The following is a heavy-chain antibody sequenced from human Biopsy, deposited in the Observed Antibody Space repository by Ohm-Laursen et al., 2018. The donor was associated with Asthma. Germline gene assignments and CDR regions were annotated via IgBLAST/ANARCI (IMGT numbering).Heavy chain of an antibody. CDR3: VRGSSSWHHGPFHYYYGLDV. CDR1: SGSGGYMRSGNYY. CDR2: IYYSGTT. Sequence: TLSLTWSLSSGSGGYMRSGNYYWGWIRQPPGKGLEWIGSIYYSGTTYYNPSLESRVTVSADTSKNQFSLKLTSVTAADTAVYYCVRGSSSWHHGPFHYYYGLDVWDQGTTAAVSS. D-gene: IGHD6-13*01. J-gene: IGHJ6*02. V-gene: IGHV4-39*01.